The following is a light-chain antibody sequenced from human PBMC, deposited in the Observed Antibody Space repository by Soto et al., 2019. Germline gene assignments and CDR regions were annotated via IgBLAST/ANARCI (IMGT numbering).Light chain of an antibody. CDR3: QSYDTSLSGSGV. V-gene: IGLV1-40*01. J-gene: IGLJ2*01. Sequence: HSVLTQPPSVSGAPGQRVTISCTGSSSNIGAGYDVHWYQQLPGTAPKLLIHGNNNRPSGVPDRFSGSKSGTSASLAITGLQAEDEADYYCQSYDTSLSGSGVFGGGTKLTVL. CDR2: GNN. CDR1: SSNIGAGYD.